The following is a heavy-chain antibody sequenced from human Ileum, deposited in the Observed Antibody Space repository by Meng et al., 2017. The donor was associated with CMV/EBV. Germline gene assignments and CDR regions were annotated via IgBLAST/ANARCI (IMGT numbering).Heavy chain of an antibody. J-gene: IGHJ4*02. CDR3: VEDCSATSCLGY. V-gene: IGHV3-48*02. CDR2: ITTTSSAT. Sequence: GGSLRLSCAASGFIFSSFGMNWVRQAPGKGLQWVSYITTTSSATLYADSVMGRFTISRDNAKNSLYLQMNSLTDEDTAVYFCVEDCSATSCLGYWGQGTLVTVSS. D-gene: IGHD2-2*01. CDR1: GFIFSSFG.